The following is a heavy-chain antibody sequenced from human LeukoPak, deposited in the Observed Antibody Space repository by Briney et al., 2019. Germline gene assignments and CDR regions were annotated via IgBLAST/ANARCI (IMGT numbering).Heavy chain of an antibody. J-gene: IGHJ5*02. CDR3: AKDNFVVTATPTWFDP. Sequence: GGSLRLSCAASGFTFNNFAMAWVRQAPGKGLEWVSAISGSGGSTYYADSVKGRFTISRDNSKNTLYLQMNSLRAEDTAVYYCAKDNFVVTATPTWFDPWGQGTLVTVSS. V-gene: IGHV3-23*01. D-gene: IGHD2-21*02. CDR1: GFTFNNFA. CDR2: ISGSGGST.